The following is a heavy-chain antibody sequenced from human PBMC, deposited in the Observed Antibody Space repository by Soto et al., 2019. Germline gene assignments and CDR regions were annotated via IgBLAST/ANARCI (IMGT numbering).Heavy chain of an antibody. J-gene: IGHJ6*01. CDR2: ISAYNGNT. Sequence: GXPEKASCKASGYTLTSYGISCLRQAPGQGLEWMGWISAYNGNTNYAQKLQGRVTMTTDTSTSTAYMELRSLRSDDTAVYYCARDYFYDSSGGYYYGMDVWGQGHTVTVSS. CDR3: ARDYFYDSSGGYYYGMDV. CDR1: GYTLTSYG. D-gene: IGHD3-22*01. V-gene: IGHV1-18*01.